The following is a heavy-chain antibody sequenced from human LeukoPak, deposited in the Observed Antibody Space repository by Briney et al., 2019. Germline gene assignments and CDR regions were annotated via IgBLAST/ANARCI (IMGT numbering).Heavy chain of an antibody. Sequence: SVKVSCKASGGTFISYAISWVRQAPGQGLEWMGGIIPIFGTANYAQKFQGRVTITTDESTSTAYMELSSLRSEDTAVYYCARDSRDGYNYPSWYFDLWGRGTLVTVSS. CDR2: IIPIFGTA. J-gene: IGHJ2*01. CDR3: ARDSRDGYNYPSWYFDL. CDR1: GGTFISYA. V-gene: IGHV1-69*05. D-gene: IGHD5-24*01.